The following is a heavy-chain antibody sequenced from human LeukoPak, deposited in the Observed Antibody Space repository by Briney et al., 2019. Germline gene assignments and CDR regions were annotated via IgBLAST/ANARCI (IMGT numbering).Heavy chain of an antibody. CDR2: IWYDGSNR. CDR1: GFTFSSYG. Sequence: GGSLRLSCAASGFTFSSYGMHWVRQAPGKGLEWVAVIWYDGSNRYYADSVKGRFTISRDNSKNTLSLQMNSLRAEDTAVYYCARKRGFGNYYYYGLDVWGQGTTVTVSS. V-gene: IGHV3-33*01. CDR3: ARKRGFGNYYYYGLDV. D-gene: IGHD3-10*01. J-gene: IGHJ6*02.